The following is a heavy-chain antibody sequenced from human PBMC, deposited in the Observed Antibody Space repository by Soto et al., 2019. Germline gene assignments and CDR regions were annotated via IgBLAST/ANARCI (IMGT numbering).Heavy chain of an antibody. D-gene: IGHD6-13*01. CDR3: ARGSYTSTWS. V-gene: IGHV1-46*01. CDR2: INPSGGST. Sequence: RASVKVSCKVSGYAFTAYYLHWVRQAPGQGLEWMGIINPSGGSTSYAQKFQGRVTMTRDTSKNQFSLKLTSVTPEDTAVYYCARGSYTSTWSWGQGTLVTVSS. CDR1: GYAFTAYY. J-gene: IGHJ5*02.